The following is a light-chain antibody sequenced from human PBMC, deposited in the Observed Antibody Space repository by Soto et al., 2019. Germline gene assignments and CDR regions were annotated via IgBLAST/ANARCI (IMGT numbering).Light chain of an antibody. CDR1: QTISSRS. V-gene: IGKV3-20*01. CDR3: QQYDSAPET. J-gene: IGKJ1*01. CDR2: GAS. Sequence: EIVLTQSPGILSLSPGERATLSCRASQTISSRSLAWYQQKPGQAPRLLIYGASNRAADIPDRFSGSGSGTDFILTISRLEPEDFAVYHCQQYDSAPETFGQGTKVEIK.